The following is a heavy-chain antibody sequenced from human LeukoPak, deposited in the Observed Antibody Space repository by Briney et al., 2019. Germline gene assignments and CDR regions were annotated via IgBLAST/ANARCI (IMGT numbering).Heavy chain of an antibody. CDR1: GYTFTGYY. CDR2: INPNSGGT. CDR3: VRGSAYSGYDSGDY. Sequence: ASVKVSCKASGYTFTGYYMHWVRQAPGQGLEWMGWINPNSGGTNYAQKFQGRVTMTRDTSISTAYMELSRLRSDDTAVYYCVRGSAYSGYDSGDYWGQGTLVTVSS. V-gene: IGHV1-2*02. J-gene: IGHJ4*02. D-gene: IGHD5-12*01.